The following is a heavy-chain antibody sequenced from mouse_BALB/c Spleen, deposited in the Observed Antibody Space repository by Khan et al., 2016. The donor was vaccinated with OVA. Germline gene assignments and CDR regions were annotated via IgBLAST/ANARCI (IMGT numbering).Heavy chain of an antibody. CDR1: GFNINDTC. CDR2: IDPANGDT. D-gene: IGHD1-1*01. V-gene: IGHV14-3*02. J-gene: IGHJ4*01. Sequence: EVQLQGSGAELVKPGASVKLSCTASGFNINDTCLHWVKQRPEQGLEWIGRIDPANGDTKYDPKFQAKATITADTPSNIPYLQLSSLTSEDTAVYYCARSNSLWPIDYWGQGTSVTVSS. CDR3: ARSNSLWPIDY.